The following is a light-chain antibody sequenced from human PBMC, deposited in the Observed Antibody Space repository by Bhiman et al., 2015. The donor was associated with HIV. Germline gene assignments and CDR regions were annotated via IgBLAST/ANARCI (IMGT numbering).Light chain of an antibody. CDR3: NSYTSSSSPYV. Sequence: QSALTQPASVSGSPGQSITISCTGTTSDVGNYRLVSWYQQHPGKAPKLLIYGVSNRPSGVSNRFSASKSGNTASLTISGLQAEDEADYYCNSYTSSSSPYVFGSGTKVTVL. CDR1: TSDVGNYRL. CDR2: GVS. V-gene: IGLV2-14*02. J-gene: IGLJ1*01.